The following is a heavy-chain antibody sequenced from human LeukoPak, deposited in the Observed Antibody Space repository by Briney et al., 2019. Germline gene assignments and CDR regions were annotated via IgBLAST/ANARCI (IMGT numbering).Heavy chain of an antibody. CDR1: GGSINSYY. CDR2: INHSGST. V-gene: IGHV4-34*01. D-gene: IGHD2-21*02. Sequence: SETLSLTCSVSGGSINSYYWSWIRQPPGKGLEWIGEINHSGSTNYNPSLKSRVTISVDTSKNQFSLKLSSVTAADTAVYYCARGPPYIVVVTGIGFFDSWGQGTLVTVSS. CDR3: ARGPPYIVVVTGIGFFDS. J-gene: IGHJ4*02.